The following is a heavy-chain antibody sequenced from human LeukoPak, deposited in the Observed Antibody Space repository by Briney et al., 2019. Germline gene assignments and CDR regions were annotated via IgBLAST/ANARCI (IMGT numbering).Heavy chain of an antibody. D-gene: IGHD1-1*01. CDR1: GGSISHYY. V-gene: IGHV4-4*07. J-gene: IGHJ4*02. CDR2: IHSTGST. Sequence: SETLSLTCTVSGGSISHYYWSWIRQPAGKGLEWVGRIHSTGSTDYNPSLKSRVTMSVDTSKNQFSAKVNSVTAADTAVCYCARGLEVGADRALDYWGQGTLVTVSS. CDR3: ARGLEVGADRALDY.